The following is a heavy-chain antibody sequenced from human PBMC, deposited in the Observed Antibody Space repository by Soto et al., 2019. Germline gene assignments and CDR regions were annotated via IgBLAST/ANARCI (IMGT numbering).Heavy chain of an antibody. J-gene: IGHJ4*02. D-gene: IGHD3-9*01. CDR3: ARGLKYYDILTG. CDR2: INHSGST. Sequence: PSKPLPLTSAVYGASFSGYYWNWVRQPPGKGLEWIGEINHSGSTNYNPSLKSRVTISVDTSKNQFSLKLSSVTAADTAVYYCARGLKYYDILTGWGQGTLVTVSS. CDR1: GASFSGYY. V-gene: IGHV4-34*01.